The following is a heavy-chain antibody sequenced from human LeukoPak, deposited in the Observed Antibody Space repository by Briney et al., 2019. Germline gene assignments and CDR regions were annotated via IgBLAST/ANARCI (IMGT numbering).Heavy chain of an antibody. Sequence: SGTLSLTCTVSGGSISSGSYYWSWIRQPAGKGLEWIGRIYTSGSTNYNPSLKSRVTISVDTSKNQFSLKLSSVTAADTAVYYCAIHSAMGSHDYWGQGTRVTVSS. D-gene: IGHD2-21*01. CDR1: GGSISSGSYY. CDR2: IYTSGST. CDR3: AIHSAMGSHDY. J-gene: IGHJ4*02. V-gene: IGHV4-61*02.